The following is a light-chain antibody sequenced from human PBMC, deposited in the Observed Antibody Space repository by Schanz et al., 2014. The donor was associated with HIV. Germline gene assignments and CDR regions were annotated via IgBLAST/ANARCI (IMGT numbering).Light chain of an antibody. CDR2: DVS. J-gene: IGLJ1*01. Sequence: QSALTQPASVSGSPGQSISISCTGTSGDVGSYNYVSWYQQHPGKAPKLMIYDVSNRPSGVSSRFSGSKSGNTASLTISGLQAEDEADYYCCSYTTTSTYVFGGGTKLTVL. CDR3: CSYTTTSTYV. CDR1: SGDVGSYNY. V-gene: IGLV2-14*03.